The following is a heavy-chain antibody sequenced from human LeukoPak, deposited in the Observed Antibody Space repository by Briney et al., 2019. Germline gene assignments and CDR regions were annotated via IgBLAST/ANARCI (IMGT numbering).Heavy chain of an antibody. V-gene: IGHV3-48*03. CDR3: ARGLYDSSGPLVY. J-gene: IGHJ4*02. Sequence: PGGSLILSCAAPGFTLSSYERTWVRQAPGRGVEWVSNSSRRGRTKHYADSAKGRVHISRDNAHNPLYRQVNVLRAENTALYYRARGLYDSSGPLVYWGQGTLVTVSS. CDR1: GFTLSSYE. D-gene: IGHD3-22*01. CDR2: SSRRGRTK.